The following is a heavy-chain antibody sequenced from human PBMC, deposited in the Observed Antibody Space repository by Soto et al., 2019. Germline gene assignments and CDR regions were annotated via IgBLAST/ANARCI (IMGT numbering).Heavy chain of an antibody. CDR3: ARRGIDTMSGFDALDV. V-gene: IGHV3-13*01. D-gene: IGHD6-25*01. J-gene: IGHJ3*01. Sequence: EVLLVESGGGLVQPGGSLRLSCTTSGFTFSTYDMLWVRQVTGXGLEXVSGIVVAGDTYYPDSVKGRFTISRENAKNSLYLQMDSLRVEDTAVYYCARRGIDTMSGFDALDVWGLGTKVTVSS. CDR2: IVVAGDT. CDR1: GFTFSTYD.